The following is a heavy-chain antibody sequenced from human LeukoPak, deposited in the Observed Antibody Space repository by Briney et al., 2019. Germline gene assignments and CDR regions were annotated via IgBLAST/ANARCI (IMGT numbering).Heavy chain of an antibody. D-gene: IGHD2-15*01. CDR1: GFTFSSYS. CDR3: ARTGYCSGGSCSKRARLDYGMDV. CDR2: ISSSSSYI. J-gene: IGHJ6*02. Sequence: GGSLRLSCAASGFTFSSYSMTWVRQAPGKGLEWVSSISSSSSYIYYADSVKGRFTISRDNAKNSLYLQMNSLRAEDTAVYYCARTGYCSGGSCSKRARLDYGMDVWGQGTTVTVSS. V-gene: IGHV3-21*01.